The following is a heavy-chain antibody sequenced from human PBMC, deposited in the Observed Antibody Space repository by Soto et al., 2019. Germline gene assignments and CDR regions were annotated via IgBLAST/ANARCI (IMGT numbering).Heavy chain of an antibody. CDR3: GRPDEVEYGSNNNYESALHV. CDR1: GGTFSRYA. V-gene: IGHV1-69*17. CDR2: IVPIFGVT. D-gene: IGHD3-10*01. J-gene: IGHJ6*02. Sequence: QVQLVQSGSEVEKPGSSVRLSCKTVGGTFSRYALSWVRQAPRQGLEWIGGIVPIFGVTNYAQKFQDRVILPAEQYASQACRDLRVLRAEDTAVSYGGRPDEVEYGSNNNYESALHVLGQGATGT.